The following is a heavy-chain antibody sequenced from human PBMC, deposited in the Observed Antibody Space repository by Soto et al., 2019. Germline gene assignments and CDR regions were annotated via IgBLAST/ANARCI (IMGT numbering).Heavy chain of an antibody. J-gene: IGHJ5*02. CDR3: ERSFPNLYWFDP. CDR1: GYTFTSYA. V-gene: IGHV1-3*01. Sequence: ASVKVSCKASGYTFTSYAMHWVRQAPGQRLEWMGWINAGNGNTKYSQKFQGRVTITRDTSASTAYMELSSLRSEDTAVYYCERSFPNLYWFDPWGQGTLVTVSS. CDR2: INAGNGNT. D-gene: IGHD1-1*01.